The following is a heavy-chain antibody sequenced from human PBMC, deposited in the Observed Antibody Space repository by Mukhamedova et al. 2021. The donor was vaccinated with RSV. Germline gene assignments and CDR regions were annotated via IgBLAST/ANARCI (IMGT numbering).Heavy chain of an antibody. CDR3: AREGYSYGSDY. J-gene: IGHJ4*02. D-gene: IGHD5-18*01. V-gene: IGHV1-69*04. Sequence: QKFQGRVTITADKSTSTAYMELSSPRSEDTAVYYCAREGYSYGSDYWGQGTLVTVSS.